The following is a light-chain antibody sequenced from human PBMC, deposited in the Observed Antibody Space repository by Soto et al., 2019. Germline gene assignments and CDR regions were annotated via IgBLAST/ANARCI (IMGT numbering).Light chain of an antibody. V-gene: IGKV4-1*01. CDR2: WAS. J-gene: IGKJ2*01. Sequence: DIVMTQSPDSLALSLGERASINCKSSQSLLYSAKSDNYLAWYQYKPGQPPKLLIHWASSRASGVPDRFSGSGSRTDLNFTITSLEAEDVAVYYCQQYFRLPYTFGQGTKVEIK. CDR3: QQYFRLPYT. CDR1: QSLLYSAKSDNY.